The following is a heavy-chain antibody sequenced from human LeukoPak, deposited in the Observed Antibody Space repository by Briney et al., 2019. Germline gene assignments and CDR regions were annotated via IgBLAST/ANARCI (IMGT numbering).Heavy chain of an antibody. J-gene: IGHJ4*02. CDR3: ARDCSSTSCYAV. Sequence: SETLSLTCTVSRGSISSGSYYWSWIRQPAGKGLEWIGRIYTSGSTNYNPSLKSRVTMSVDTSKNQFSLKLSSVTAADTAVYYCARDCSSTSCYAVWGQGTLVTVSS. CDR2: IYTSGST. V-gene: IGHV4-61*02. CDR1: RGSISSGSYY. D-gene: IGHD2-2*01.